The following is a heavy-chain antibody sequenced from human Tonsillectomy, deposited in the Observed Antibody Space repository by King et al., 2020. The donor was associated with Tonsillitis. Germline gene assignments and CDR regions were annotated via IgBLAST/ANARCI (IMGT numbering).Heavy chain of an antibody. D-gene: IGHD2-21*01. J-gene: IGHJ4*02. Sequence: VQLVESGGGLVQPGGSLRLSCAASGFTFSIYEIHWVRQAPGKGPEWIAYISSIGTTIYYADSVKGRFTISRDNAKNSLYLEMNSLRAEDTAVYYCARDLHFSDCPYDFWGQGTMVTVSS. CDR1: GFTFSIYE. CDR2: ISSIGTTI. CDR3: ARDLHFSDCPYDF. V-gene: IGHV3-48*03.